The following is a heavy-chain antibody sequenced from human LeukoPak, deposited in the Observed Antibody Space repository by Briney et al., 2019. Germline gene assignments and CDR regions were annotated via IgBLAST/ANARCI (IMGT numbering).Heavy chain of an antibody. CDR1: GGSITSTNY. CDR2: VNLQGST. Sequence: SGTLSLTCGVSGGSITSTNYWTWDRQPPGKGLEWIGEVNLQGSTNYNPSLMGRVAISVDMSEDHISLQLTSVTAADTAVYYCAREGGPDRPLDYSGQGTLVTVRS. J-gene: IGHJ4*02. CDR3: AREGGPDRPLDY. V-gene: IGHV4-4*02.